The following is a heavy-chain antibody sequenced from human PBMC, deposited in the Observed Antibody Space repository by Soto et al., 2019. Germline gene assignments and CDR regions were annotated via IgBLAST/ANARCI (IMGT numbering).Heavy chain of an antibody. CDR3: VRAASDATLVGCYYYGMDG. V-gene: IGHV1-8*01. CDR2: MNPNSGNT. CDR1: GYTFTNYD. Sequence: QVQLVQSGAEVKKPGASVKVSCKASGYTFTNYDINWVRQATGQGLEWMGWMNPNSGNTGYTQKFQGRVTRTRSTXTTXGXSAVSGLRSEDTAVYYCVRAASDATLVGCYYYGMDGWGQGTTVTVSS. D-gene: IGHD6-13*01. J-gene: IGHJ6*02.